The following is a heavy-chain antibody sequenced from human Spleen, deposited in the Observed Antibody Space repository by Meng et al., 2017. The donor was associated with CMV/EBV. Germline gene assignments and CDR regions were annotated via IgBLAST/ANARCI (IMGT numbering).Heavy chain of an antibody. V-gene: IGHV1-69*10. CDR1: GGTFSSYA. CDR3: ARDQLTAMVTYYYGMDV. D-gene: IGHD5-18*01. CDR2: IIPILGIA. Sequence: SVKVSCKASGGTFSSYAISWVRQAPGQGLEWMGGIIPILGIANYAQKFQGRVTITTDESTSTAYMELSSLRSEDTAVYYCARDQLTAMVTYYYGMDVWGQGTTVTVSS. J-gene: IGHJ6*02.